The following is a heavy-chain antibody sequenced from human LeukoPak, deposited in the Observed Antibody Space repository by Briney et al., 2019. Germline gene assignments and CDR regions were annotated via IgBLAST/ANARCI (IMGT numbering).Heavy chain of an antibody. CDR1: GGSISSGDYY. CDR2: IYYSGST. CDR3: ARYSSGYYFDY. V-gene: IGHV4-30-4*01. D-gene: IGHD3-22*01. J-gene: IGHJ4*02. Sequence: SETLSLTCTVSGGSISSGDYYWSWIRQPPGKGLEWIGYIYYSGSTYYNPSLKSRVTISVDTSKNQFSLKLSSVTAADTAVYYCARYSSGYYFDYWGQGTLVTVSS.